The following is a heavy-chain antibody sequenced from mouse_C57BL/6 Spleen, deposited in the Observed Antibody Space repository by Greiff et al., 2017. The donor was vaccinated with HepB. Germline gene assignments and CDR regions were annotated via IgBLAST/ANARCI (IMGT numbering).Heavy chain of an antibody. J-gene: IGHJ4*01. V-gene: IGHV1-82*01. CDR2: IYPGDGDT. CDR1: GYAFSSSW. D-gene: IGHD2-3*01. Sequence: VQLQQSGPELVKPGASVKISCKASGYAFSSSWMNWVKQRPGKGLEWIGRIYPGDGDTNYNGKFKGKATRTAGNSSSTAYMQRSSLTSEDSAVYFCARDGYYGYAMDYWGQGTSVTVSS. CDR3: ARDGYYGYAMDY.